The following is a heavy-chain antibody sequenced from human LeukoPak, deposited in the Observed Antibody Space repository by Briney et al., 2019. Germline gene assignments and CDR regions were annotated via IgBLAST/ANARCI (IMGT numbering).Heavy chain of an antibody. CDR1: GFTFSSYG. J-gene: IGHJ4*02. V-gene: IGHV3-23*01. D-gene: IGHD1-26*01. CDR2: ISGSGGST. CDR3: AKDGGSGSYLDY. Sequence: GGSLRLSCAASGFTFSSYGMSWVRQAPGKGLEWVSAISGSGGSTYYADSVKGRFTISRDNSKNTLYLQMNSLRAEDTAVYYCAKDGGSGSYLDYWGQGTLVTVSS.